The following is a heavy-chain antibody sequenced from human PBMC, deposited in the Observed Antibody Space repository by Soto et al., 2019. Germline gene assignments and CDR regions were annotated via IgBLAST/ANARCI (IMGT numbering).Heavy chain of an antibody. J-gene: IGHJ4*02. CDR1: GGSISSSSYY. V-gene: IGHV4-39*01. D-gene: IGHD3-22*01. CDR3: ARQGVYYYDSSGYYYVGY. Sequence: QLQLQESGPGLVKPSETLSLTCTVSGGSISSSSYYWGWIRQPPGKGLEWIGSIYYSGSTYYNPSLKSRVTISVDTSKNQFSLKLSSVTAADTAVYYCARQGVYYYDSSGYYYVGYWGQGTLVTVSS. CDR2: IYYSGST.